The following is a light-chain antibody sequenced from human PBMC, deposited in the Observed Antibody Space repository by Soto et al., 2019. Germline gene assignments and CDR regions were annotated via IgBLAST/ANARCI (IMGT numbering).Light chain of an antibody. CDR1: QSIGTS. CDR2: DAS. V-gene: IGKV1-5*01. J-gene: IGKJ2*03. CDR3: QQYKSYYG. Sequence: DIQMTQSPSTLSAFVGDRVTITCRASQSIGTSLAWYQQKPGKAPKFLIYDASSLESGVSSRFSGSGSGTEFSLTISSLQSDDFATYYCQQYKSYYGFGQGTKLEI.